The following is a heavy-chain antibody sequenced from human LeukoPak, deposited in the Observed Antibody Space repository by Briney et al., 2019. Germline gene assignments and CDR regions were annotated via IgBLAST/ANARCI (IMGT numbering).Heavy chain of an antibody. CDR2: INPNSGGT. Sequence: GASVKVSCKASGYTFTGYYMHWVRQAPGQGLEWMGWINPNSGGTNYAQKFQGRVTMTRDTSISTAYMELSRLRSDDTAVFYCARSRSTYEQPGIGYVDYWGKGTLVTVSS. CDR1: GYTFTGYY. CDR3: ARSRSTYEQPGIGYVDY. J-gene: IGHJ4*02. D-gene: IGHD2-2*01. V-gene: IGHV1-2*02.